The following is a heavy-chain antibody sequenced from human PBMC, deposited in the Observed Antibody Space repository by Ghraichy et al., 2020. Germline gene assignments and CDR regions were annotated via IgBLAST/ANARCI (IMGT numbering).Heavy chain of an antibody. CDR1: GFTFRAYG. J-gene: IGHJ5*02. Sequence: GGSLRLSCSASGFTFRAYGMSWVRQAPGKGLEWVSVITTTGTTAYYTDSVRGRFTMSRDNSNNMVFLQMDSLRAEDTAVYYCAKGRSTVATREFDAWGQGTLVIVSS. D-gene: IGHD2-15*01. CDR3: AKGRSTVATREFDA. V-gene: IGHV3-23*01. CDR2: ITTTGTTA.